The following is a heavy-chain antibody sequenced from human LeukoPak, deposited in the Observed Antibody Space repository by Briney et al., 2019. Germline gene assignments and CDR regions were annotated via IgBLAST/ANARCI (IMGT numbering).Heavy chain of an antibody. CDR1: GGSISSYY. CDR3: ARSSLRYFDWTLRGSRFDY. J-gene: IGHJ4*02. D-gene: IGHD3-9*01. Sequence: SETLSLTCTVSGGSISSYYWSWIRQPPGRGLEWIAYIYYSGSANYNPSLKSRVTISVDTSKNQFSLNLSSLTAADTAVYYCARSSLRYFDWTLRGSRFDYWGQGTLVTVSS. CDR2: IYYSGSA. V-gene: IGHV4-59*08.